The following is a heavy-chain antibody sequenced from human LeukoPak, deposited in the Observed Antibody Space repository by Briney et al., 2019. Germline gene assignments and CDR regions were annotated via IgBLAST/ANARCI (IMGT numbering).Heavy chain of an antibody. V-gene: IGHV4-59*08. CDR3: ARGYGGNSPYYFDS. Sequence: SETLSLTCTVSGGSINSYYWSWIRQPPGKGLEWIEYIYYSGSSNYDSSLKSRVTISVDTSKNHFSLNLRSVTAADTAVYYCARGYGGNSPYYFDSWGQGTLVAVSS. D-gene: IGHD4-23*01. J-gene: IGHJ4*02. CDR2: IYYSGSS. CDR1: GGSINSYY.